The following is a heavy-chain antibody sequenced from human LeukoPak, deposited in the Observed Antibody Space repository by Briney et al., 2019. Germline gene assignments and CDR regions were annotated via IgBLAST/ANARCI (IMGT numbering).Heavy chain of an antibody. CDR3: ARGYGTSCCNFFDY. CDR1: GFTVSSNY. J-gene: IGHJ4*02. Sequence: GGSLRLSCAASGFTVSSNYMSWVRQAPGKGLEWVSVIYSGGSTYYADSVKGRFTISRDNSKNTLYLQMNSLRAEDTAVYYCARGYGTSCCNFFDYWGQGTLVTVPS. D-gene: IGHD2-2*01. V-gene: IGHV3-53*01. CDR2: IYSGGST.